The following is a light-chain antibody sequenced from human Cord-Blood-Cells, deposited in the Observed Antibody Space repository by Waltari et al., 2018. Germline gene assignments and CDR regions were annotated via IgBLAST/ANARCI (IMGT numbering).Light chain of an antibody. CDR1: SSAVGSYNL. CDR2: EGS. CDR3: CSYAGSSTYVV. J-gene: IGLJ2*01. V-gene: IGLV2-23*01. Sequence: QSALTQPASVSGSPGQSITTSCTGTSSAVGSYNLVSWYQQHPGKAPKLMIYEGSKRPSGVSNRFSGSKSGNTASLTISGLQAEDEADYYCCSYAGSSTYVVFGGGTKLTVL.